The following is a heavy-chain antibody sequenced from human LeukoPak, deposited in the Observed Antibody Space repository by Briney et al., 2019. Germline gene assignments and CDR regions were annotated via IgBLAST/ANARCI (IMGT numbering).Heavy chain of an antibody. CDR1: GFTFSSYA. V-gene: IGHV4-39*01. CDR2: IYYSGST. J-gene: IGHJ3*02. CDR3: ARHDIRGNYDFWSGYSFPGAFDI. D-gene: IGHD3-3*01. Sequence: GSLRLSCAASGFTFSSYAMSWVRQPPGKGLEWIGSIYYSGSTYYNPSLKSRVTISVDTSKNQFSLKLSSVTAADTAVYYCARHDIRGNYDFWSGYSFPGAFDIWGQGTMVTVSS.